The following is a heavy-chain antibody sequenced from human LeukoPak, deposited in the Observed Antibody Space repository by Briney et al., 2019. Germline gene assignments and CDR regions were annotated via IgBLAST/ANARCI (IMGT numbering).Heavy chain of an antibody. CDR3: ARGAPINGYYFDY. J-gene: IGHJ4*02. CDR1: GGSISSYY. D-gene: IGHD2-8*01. Sequence: SETLSLTCTVSGGSISSYYWSWIRQPPGKGLEWIGYIYYSGSTIYNPSLKSRVTISVVTSKNQFSLKLSSVTAADTAVYYCARGAPINGYYFDYWGQGTLVTVSS. V-gene: IGHV4-59*12. CDR2: IYYSGST.